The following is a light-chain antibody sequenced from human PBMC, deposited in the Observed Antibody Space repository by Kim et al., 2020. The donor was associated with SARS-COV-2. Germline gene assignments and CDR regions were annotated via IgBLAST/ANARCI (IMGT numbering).Light chain of an antibody. V-gene: IGLV2-8*01. CDR2: EVS. CDR3: SSYAGSNSVV. Sequence: PGQSVTIACTGTSVGAYKYVSWYQQHPGKAPKVIIYEVSKRPSGVPDRFSGSKSGNTASLTVSGLPAEDEGDYHCSSYAGSNSVVFGGGTKLTVL. J-gene: IGLJ2*01. CDR1: SVGAYKY.